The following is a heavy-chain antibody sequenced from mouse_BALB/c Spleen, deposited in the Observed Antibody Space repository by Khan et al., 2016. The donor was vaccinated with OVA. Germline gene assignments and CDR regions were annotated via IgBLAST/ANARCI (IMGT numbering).Heavy chain of an antibody. CDR2: ISYSGST. Sequence: EVQLKESGPGLVKPSQSLSLTCTVTGYSITSGYGWNWIRQFPGNKLECMGYISYSGSTNYNPSLKSRISITRDTSKNQFFLQLNSVTTEDTATYYCARMARIKYWGQGTTLTVSS. CDR1: GYSITSGYG. J-gene: IGHJ2*01. CDR3: ARMARIKY. D-gene: IGHD3-3*01. V-gene: IGHV3-2*02.